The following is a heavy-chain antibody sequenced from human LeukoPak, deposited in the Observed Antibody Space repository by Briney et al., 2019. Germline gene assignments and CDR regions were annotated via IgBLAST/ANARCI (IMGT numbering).Heavy chain of an antibody. J-gene: IGHJ4*02. CDR3: ARVTLAYCGGDCYFYDY. Sequence: GSVKVSCKASGYTFTSYGISWVRQAPGQGLEWMGWISAYNGSTNYAQKLQGRVTMTTDTSTSTAYMELRSLRSDDTAVYYCARVTLAYCGGDCYFYDYWGQGTLVTVSS. V-gene: IGHV1-18*01. D-gene: IGHD2-21*02. CDR1: GYTFTSYG. CDR2: ISAYNGST.